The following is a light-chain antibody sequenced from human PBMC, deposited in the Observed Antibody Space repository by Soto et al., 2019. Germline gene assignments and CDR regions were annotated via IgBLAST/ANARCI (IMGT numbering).Light chain of an antibody. V-gene: IGLV1-40*01. CDR2: GNS. Sequence: QSVLTQPPSVSGAPGQRGTISCTGTSSNIGAGYDVHWYQQLPGTAPKLLISGNSNRPSGFPDRFSGSKSGTSASLAITGLQAQDEDEYYCQSYDSSRSGEVFGGGTKLTVL. CDR3: QSYDSSRSGEV. CDR1: SSNIGAGYD. J-gene: IGLJ2*01.